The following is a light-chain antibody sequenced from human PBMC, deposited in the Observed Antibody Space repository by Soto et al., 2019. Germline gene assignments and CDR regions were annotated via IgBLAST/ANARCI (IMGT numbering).Light chain of an antibody. J-gene: IGKJ2*01. CDR3: QQYDNSVYT. Sequence: EIVLTQSPGTLSLSPGERATLSCRTSQTVASPYLAWYQQRVGQAPRLLIYGTSTRATGIPDRFSGSGSGSDFTLTISRLEPEDSAVYYCQQYDNSVYTSGQGTKLEIK. CDR1: QTVASPY. V-gene: IGKV3-20*01. CDR2: GTS.